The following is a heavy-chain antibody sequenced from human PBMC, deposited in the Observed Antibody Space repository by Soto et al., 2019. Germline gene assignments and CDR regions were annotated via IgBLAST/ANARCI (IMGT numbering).Heavy chain of an antibody. CDR1: GGSISSSSYY. CDR3: ARGGRDGYNIDY. J-gene: IGHJ4*02. V-gene: IGHV4-39*07. Sequence: WETLSLTCTVSGGSISSSSYYWGWIRQPPGKGLEWIGSIYYSGSTYYNPSLKSRVTISVDTSKNQFSLKLSSVTAADTAVYYCARGGRDGYNIDYWGQGTLVTVSS. CDR2: IYYSGST. D-gene: IGHD2-21*01.